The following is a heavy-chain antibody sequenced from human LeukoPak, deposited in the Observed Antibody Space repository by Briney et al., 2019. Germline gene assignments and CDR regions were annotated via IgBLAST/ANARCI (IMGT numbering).Heavy chain of an antibody. V-gene: IGHV1-18*01. D-gene: IGHD5-24*01. CDR1: GYTFTSYG. Sequence: ASVKVSCKASGYTFTSYGISWVRQAPGQGLEWMGWISAYNGNTNYAQKLQGRVTMTTDTSTSTAYMELRSLGSDDTAVYYCARVEMATSPSDYWGQGTLVIVSS. J-gene: IGHJ4*02. CDR3: ARVEMATSPSDY. CDR2: ISAYNGNT.